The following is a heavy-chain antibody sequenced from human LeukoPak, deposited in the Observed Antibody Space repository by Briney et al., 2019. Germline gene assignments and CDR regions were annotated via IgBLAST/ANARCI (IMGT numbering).Heavy chain of an antibody. CDR1: RFTLSNHW. D-gene: IGHD1-7*01. CDR2: IKEDGSQK. V-gene: IGHV3-7*01. CDR3: ARWEIRGTAHQLDY. Sequence: HPGGSLRLSCAASRFTLSNHWMSWVRQAPGKGLEWVANIKEDGSQKYYLDSVKGRFTISRDNAKNSMYLQMNSLRAEDTAVYYCARWEIRGTAHQLDYWGQGTLVTVSS. J-gene: IGHJ4*02.